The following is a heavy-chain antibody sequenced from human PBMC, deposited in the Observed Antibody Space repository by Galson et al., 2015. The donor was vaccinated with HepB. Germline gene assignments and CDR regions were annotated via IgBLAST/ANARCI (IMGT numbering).Heavy chain of an antibody. CDR1: GFTFSNAW. J-gene: IGHJ4*02. D-gene: IGHD5-12*01. Sequence: SLRLSCAASGFTFSNAWMSWVRQAPGKGLEWVGRIKSKTDGETTDYAAPVIGRFTISRDDSKNTLYLQMNSLQTEDTAVYYCTTVDSGPTTGYWGQGTLVTVSS. CDR2: IKSKTDGETT. CDR3: TTVDSGPTTGY. V-gene: IGHV3-15*01.